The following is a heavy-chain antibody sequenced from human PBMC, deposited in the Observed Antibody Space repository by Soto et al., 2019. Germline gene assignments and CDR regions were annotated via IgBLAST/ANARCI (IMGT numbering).Heavy chain of an antibody. CDR3: ARLRRLSMLDY. D-gene: IGHD2-8*01. J-gene: IGHJ4*02. CDR1: GGSFSGYY. CDR2: INHSGST. V-gene: IGHV4-34*01. Sequence: PSETLSLTCAVYGGSFSGYYWSWIRQPPGKGLEWIGEINHSGSTNYNPSLKSRVTISVDTSKNQFSLKLSSVTAADTAVYYCARLRRLSMLDYWGQGTLVTVSS.